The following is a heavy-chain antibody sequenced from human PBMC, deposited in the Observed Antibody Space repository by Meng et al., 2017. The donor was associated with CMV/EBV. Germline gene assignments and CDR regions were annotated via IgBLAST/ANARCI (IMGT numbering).Heavy chain of an antibody. CDR2: ISSSSSTI. D-gene: IGHD3-22*01. Sequence: GESLKISCAASGFTFSSYSMNWVRQAPGKGLEWVSYISSSSSTIYYADSVKGRFTISRDNAKNSLYLQMNSLRAEDTAVYYCARIVVVITDGNWFDPWGQGTLVTVSS. CDR1: GFTFSSYS. J-gene: IGHJ5*02. V-gene: IGHV3-48*04. CDR3: ARIVVVITDGNWFDP.